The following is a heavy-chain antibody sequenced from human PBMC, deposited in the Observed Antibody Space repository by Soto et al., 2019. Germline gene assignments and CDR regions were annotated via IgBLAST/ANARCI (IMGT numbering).Heavy chain of an antibody. Sequence: HLLESGGGLVQPGGSRRLSCAASGFNFGDYTMTWVRQAPGKGLVWISTISGGGGNSYYADVVKGRFTITRDNSKNTLYLQTNSLKGEDTALYFCAKETFGVGWTLDFWGQGTLVTVSS. CDR2: ISGGGGNS. V-gene: IGHV3-23*01. CDR3: AKETFGVGWTLDF. CDR1: GFNFGDYT. J-gene: IGHJ4*02. D-gene: IGHD6-19*01.